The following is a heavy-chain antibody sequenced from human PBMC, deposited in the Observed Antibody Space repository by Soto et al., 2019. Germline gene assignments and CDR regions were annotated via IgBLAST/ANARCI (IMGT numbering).Heavy chain of an antibody. V-gene: IGHV1-58*01. CDR1: GFTFTSSA. D-gene: IGHD2-2*01. CDR2: IIPGSGNT. J-gene: IGHJ4*02. Sequence: ASVKVSCKASGFTFTSSAVQWVRQARGQRLEWMGLIIPGSGNTNYAQKFQDRVTITRDTSTSTVYMELTILRSEDAAVYYCARDYLSSKLSLSYFDFWGQGTLVTVSS. CDR3: ARDYLSSKLSLSYFDF.